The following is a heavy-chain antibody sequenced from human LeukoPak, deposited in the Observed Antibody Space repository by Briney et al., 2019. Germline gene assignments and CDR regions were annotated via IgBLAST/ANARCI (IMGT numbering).Heavy chain of an antibody. J-gene: IGHJ3*02. D-gene: IGHD2-15*01. CDR1: GFTFSSYG. V-gene: IGHV3-30*18. CDR3: AKDGGCSGGSCYTLLWAFDI. CDR2: ISYDGSNK. Sequence: GGSLRLSCAAPGFTFSSYGMHWVRQAPGKGLEWVAVISYDGSNKYYADSVKGRFTISRDNSKNTLYLQMNSLRAEDTAVYYCAKDGGCSGGSCYTLLWAFDIWGQGTMVTVSS.